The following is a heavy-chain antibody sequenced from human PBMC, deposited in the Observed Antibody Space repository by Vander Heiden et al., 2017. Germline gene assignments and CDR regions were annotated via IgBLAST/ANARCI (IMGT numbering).Heavy chain of an antibody. CDR3: ARDGKGNAFDI. V-gene: IGHV3-30-3*01. Sequence: SYAIHWVRQASGKGLEWVAVISYDGSNKYYADSVKGRFTISRDNSKNTLYLQMNSLRAEDTAVYYCARDGKGNAFDIWGQGTMVTVSS. CDR2: ISYDGSNK. CDR1: SYA. J-gene: IGHJ3*02.